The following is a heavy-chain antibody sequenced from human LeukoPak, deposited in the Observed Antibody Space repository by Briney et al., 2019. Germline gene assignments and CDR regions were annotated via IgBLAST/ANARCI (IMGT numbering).Heavy chain of an antibody. CDR1: GGSISSYY. CDR2: IYTSGST. CDR3: ASRIVGATGYYYYYYMDV. Sequence: ETLSLTCTVSGGSISSYYWSWIRQPAGKGLEWIGRIYTSGSTNYNPSLKSRVTMSVDTSKNQFSLKLSSVTAADTAVYYCASRIVGATGYYYYYYMDVWGKGTTVTVSS. J-gene: IGHJ6*03. V-gene: IGHV4-4*07. D-gene: IGHD1-26*01.